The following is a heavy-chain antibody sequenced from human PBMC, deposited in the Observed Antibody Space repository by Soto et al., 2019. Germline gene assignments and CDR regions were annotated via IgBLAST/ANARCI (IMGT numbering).Heavy chain of an antibody. D-gene: IGHD6-19*01. CDR1: GGSISSSSYY. J-gene: IGHJ6*02. CDR3: ARDDSSGWLLHSSYYYGMDV. Sequence: PSETLSLTCTVSGGSISSSSYYWGWIRQPPGKGLEWIGSIYYSGSTYYNPSLKSRVTISVDTSKNQFSLKLSSVTAADTAVYYCARDDSSGWLLHSSYYYGMDVWGQGTTVTVSS. V-gene: IGHV4-39*01. CDR2: IYYSGST.